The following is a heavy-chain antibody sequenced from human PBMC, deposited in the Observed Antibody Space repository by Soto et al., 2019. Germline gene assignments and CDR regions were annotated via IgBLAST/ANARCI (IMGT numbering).Heavy chain of an antibody. D-gene: IGHD6-13*01. CDR2: IWYDGSNK. J-gene: IGHJ4*02. V-gene: IGHV3-33*01. CDR1: GFTFSGYG. CDR3: ARGKRGLRAAAGTRPLGY. Sequence: GGSLRLSCAASGFTFSGYGMHGVRQAPGKGLEWVAVIWYDGSNKYYADSVKGRFTISRDISKNTLYRYVNGLRAEGEVVFYCARGKRGLRAAAGTRPLGYWSQGTLVNTSS.